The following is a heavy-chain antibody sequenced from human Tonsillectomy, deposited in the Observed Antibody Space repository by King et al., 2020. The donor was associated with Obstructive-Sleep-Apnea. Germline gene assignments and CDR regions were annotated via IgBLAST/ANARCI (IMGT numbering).Heavy chain of an antibody. D-gene: IGHD6-19*01. CDR1: GFTFSSYA. CDR3: ANAPGIAVTYFDY. V-gene: IGHV3-23*04. Sequence: VQLVESGGGLVQPGGSLRLSCAASGFTFSSYAMSWVRQAPGKGLEWVSTISGSGGSTYYADSVKGRFTISRDNSKNTLYLQMNSLRAEDTAVYFCANAPGIAVTYFDYWGQGTLVTVSS. CDR2: ISGSGGST. J-gene: IGHJ4*02.